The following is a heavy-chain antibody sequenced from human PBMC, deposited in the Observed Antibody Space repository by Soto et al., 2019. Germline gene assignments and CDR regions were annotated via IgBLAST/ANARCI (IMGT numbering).Heavy chain of an antibody. CDR1: GGTFSSYS. J-gene: IGHJ4*02. V-gene: IGHV1-69*01. CDR3: ARDGGRHSGGIDY. D-gene: IGHD1-26*01. CDR2: IIPIFGTA. Sequence: QVQLVQSGAEVKKPGSSVKVSCKASGGTFSSYSINWVRQAPGQGLEWMGEIIPIFGTANYAQKFQGRVTITADASTSTAYVERSSLRSEDTAVYYCARDGGRHSGGIDYWGQGTLVTVSS.